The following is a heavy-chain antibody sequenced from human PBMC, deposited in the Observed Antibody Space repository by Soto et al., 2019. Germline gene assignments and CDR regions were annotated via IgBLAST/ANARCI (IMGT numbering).Heavy chain of an antibody. CDR2: IYYSGST. D-gene: IGHD2-2*01. Sequence: SETLSLTCTVPGGSISSSSYYWGWIRQPPGKGLEWIGSIYYSGSTYYNPSLKSRVTISVDTSKNQFSLKLSSVTAADTAVYYCARSGYCSNTSCSPWAFGIWGQGTMVTV. V-gene: IGHV4-39*01. CDR3: ARSGYCSNTSCSPWAFGI. J-gene: IGHJ3*02. CDR1: GGSISSSSYY.